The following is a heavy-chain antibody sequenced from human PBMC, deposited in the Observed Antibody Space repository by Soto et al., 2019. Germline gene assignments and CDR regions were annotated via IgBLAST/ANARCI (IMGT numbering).Heavy chain of an antibody. CDR1: GFYFNSYA. D-gene: IGHD3-16*01. CDR2: IGANGDST. V-gene: IGHV3-23*01. Sequence: VQVLESGGGLVQPGGSLRLSCAASGFYFNSYAMSWVRQAPGKGLEWVSHIGANGDSTYYADSVKGRFTISRDNSKNTVYLQMNSLRVDDTAVYYCAGGTYLDYWGQGTLVSVSS. J-gene: IGHJ4*02. CDR3: AGGTYLDY.